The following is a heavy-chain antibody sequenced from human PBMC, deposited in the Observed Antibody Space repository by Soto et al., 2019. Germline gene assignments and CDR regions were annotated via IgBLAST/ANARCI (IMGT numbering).Heavy chain of an antibody. D-gene: IGHD6-13*01. CDR2: IDKSGTTR. V-gene: IGHV3-48*04. CDR3: ARHPERIAQIGWFDP. CDR1: GFTFSSYG. J-gene: IGHJ5*02. Sequence: GGSLRLSCVGSGFTFSSYGMNWVRQGPGKGLEWLSSIDKSGTTRYYADSVKGRFTVSRDNAKNSLYLQMNSLRAEDTAVYYCARHPERIAQIGWFDPWGQGTLVTVSS.